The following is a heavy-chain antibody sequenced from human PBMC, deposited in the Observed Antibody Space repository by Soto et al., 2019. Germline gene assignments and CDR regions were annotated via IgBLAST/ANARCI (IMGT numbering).Heavy chain of an antibody. Sequence: PGGSLRLSCAASGFTFSSYAMSWVRQAPGKGLEWVPAISGSGGSTYYADSVKGRFTISRDNSKNTLYLQMNSLRAEDTAVYYCANGGGGSWNGAFDIWGQGTMVTVSS. V-gene: IGHV3-23*01. J-gene: IGHJ3*02. D-gene: IGHD2-15*01. CDR1: GFTFSSYA. CDR3: ANGGGGSWNGAFDI. CDR2: ISGSGGST.